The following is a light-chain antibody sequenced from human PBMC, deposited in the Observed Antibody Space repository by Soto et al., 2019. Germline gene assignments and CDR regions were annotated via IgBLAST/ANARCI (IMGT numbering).Light chain of an antibody. V-gene: IGLV2-8*01. Sequence: QSVLTQPPSASGSPGQSVTISCTGTSSDVGGYNYVSWFQQHPGKAPKLIIHELNQRPSGVPDRFSGSKSGNTASLTVSGLQAEDEGTYYCSSYGGYNNVVFGTGTKVTVL. CDR3: SSYGGYNNVV. CDR2: ELN. J-gene: IGLJ1*01. CDR1: SSDVGGYNY.